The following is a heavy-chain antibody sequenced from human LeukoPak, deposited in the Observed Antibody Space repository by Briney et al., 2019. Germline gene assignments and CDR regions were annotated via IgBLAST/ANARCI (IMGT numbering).Heavy chain of an antibody. CDR3: TTVMITFGGVIVNPYDY. V-gene: IGHV3-15*01. J-gene: IGHJ4*02. CDR1: GFTFSNAW. Sequence: GGSLRLSCAASGFTFSNAWMSWVRQAPGKGLEWVGRIKSKTDGGTTDYAAPVKGRFTISRDDSKNTLYLQMNSLKTEDTAVYYCTTVMITFGGVIVNPYDYWGQGTLVTVSS. D-gene: IGHD3-16*02. CDR2: IKSKTDGGTT.